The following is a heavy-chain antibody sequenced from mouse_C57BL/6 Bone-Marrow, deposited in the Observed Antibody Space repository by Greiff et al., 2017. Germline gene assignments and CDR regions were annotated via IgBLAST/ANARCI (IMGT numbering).Heavy chain of an antibody. J-gene: IGHJ4*01. V-gene: IGHV1-64*01. CDR2: IHPNSGST. CDR1: GYTFTSYW. D-gene: IGHD1-1*01. Sequence: QVQLQQPGAELVKPGASVKLSCKASGYTFTSYWMHWVKQRPGQGLEWIGMIHPNSGSTNYNEKFKSKATLTVDKSSSTAYMQLSSLTSEDSAVYYCAPFYYYGSSHAMDYWGQGTSVTVSS. CDR3: APFYYYGSSHAMDY.